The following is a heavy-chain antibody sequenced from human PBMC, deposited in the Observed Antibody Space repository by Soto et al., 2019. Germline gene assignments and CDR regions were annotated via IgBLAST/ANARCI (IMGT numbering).Heavy chain of an antibody. CDR3: ARDLGIAAAGTGGDY. CDR2: ISSNGGST. J-gene: IGHJ4*02. CDR1: GFTFSSYA. D-gene: IGHD6-13*01. V-gene: IGHV3-64*01. Sequence: GGSLRLSCAASGFTFSSYAMHWVRQAPGKGLEYVSAISSNGGSTYYANSVKGRFTISRDNSKNTLYLQMGSLRAEDMAVYYCARDLGIAAAGTGGDYWGQGTLVTVSS.